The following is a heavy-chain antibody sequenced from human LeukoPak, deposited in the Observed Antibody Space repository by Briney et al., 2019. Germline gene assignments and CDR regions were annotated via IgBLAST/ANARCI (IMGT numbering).Heavy chain of an antibody. CDR1: GFTFGAYA. V-gene: IGHV3-74*01. J-gene: IGHJ4*02. CDR2: INSDGSST. CDR3: ARDSYSPRVYPNYFDY. Sequence: GGSLRLSCVASGFTFGAYAMHWVRQAPGKGLVWVSRINSDGSSTSYADSVKGRFTISRDNAKNTLYLQMNSLRAEDTAVYYCARDSYSPRVYPNYFDYWGQGTLVTVSS. D-gene: IGHD2-15*01.